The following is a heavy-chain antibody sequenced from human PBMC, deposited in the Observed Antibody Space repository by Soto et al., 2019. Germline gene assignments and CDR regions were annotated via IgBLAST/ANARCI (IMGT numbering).Heavy chain of an antibody. Sequence: GGSLRLSCAASGFTFSSYAMSWVRQAPGKGLEWVSAISGSGGSTYYADSVKGRFTISRDNSKNTLYLQMNSLRAEDTAVYYCAKDKEACDPFRVTTEAFDIWGQGTMVTVSS. J-gene: IGHJ3*02. V-gene: IGHV3-23*01. CDR3: AKDKEACDPFRVTTEAFDI. CDR1: GFTFSSYA. D-gene: IGHD4-17*01. CDR2: ISGSGGST.